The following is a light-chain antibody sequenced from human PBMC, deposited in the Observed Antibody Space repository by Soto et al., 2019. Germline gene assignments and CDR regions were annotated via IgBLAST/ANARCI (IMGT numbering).Light chain of an antibody. CDR1: RSISDW. Sequence: IQMTQSPSTLSAYVGDRVTITCRASRSISDWLAWYQQKPGKAPELLIFDASSLKSGVPSRFSGSGSGTEFTLTISRLQPDDVATYYCLQYSSHSWTFGQGTKVDNK. J-gene: IGKJ1*01. V-gene: IGKV1-5*01. CDR2: DAS. CDR3: LQYSSHSWT.